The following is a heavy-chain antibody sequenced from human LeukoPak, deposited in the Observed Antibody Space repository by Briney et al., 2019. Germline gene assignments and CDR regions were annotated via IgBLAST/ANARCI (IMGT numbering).Heavy chain of an antibody. Sequence: GRSLRLSCAASGFTFSSYGMHWVRQAPGTGLEWVAVISYDGSNKYYADSVKGRFTISRDNSKNTLYLQMNSLRAEDTAVYYCAKGNRYAFDIWGQGTMVTVSS. D-gene: IGHD1-14*01. CDR3: AKGNRYAFDI. CDR2: ISYDGSNK. V-gene: IGHV3-30*18. J-gene: IGHJ3*02. CDR1: GFTFSSYG.